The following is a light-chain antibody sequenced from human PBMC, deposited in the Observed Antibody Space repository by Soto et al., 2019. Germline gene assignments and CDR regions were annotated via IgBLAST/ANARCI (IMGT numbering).Light chain of an antibody. V-gene: IGKV3-11*01. CDR3: QQRSNWPRT. Sequence: EIVLTQSPDTLSVSPGERATLSCRASQSVGSNLAWYQQKPGQAPRLLIFAASTRATGIPARFSGSGSGTEFTLTISSLEPEDFAVYYCQQRSNWPRTFGQGTKVDMK. J-gene: IGKJ2*01. CDR1: QSVGSN. CDR2: AAS.